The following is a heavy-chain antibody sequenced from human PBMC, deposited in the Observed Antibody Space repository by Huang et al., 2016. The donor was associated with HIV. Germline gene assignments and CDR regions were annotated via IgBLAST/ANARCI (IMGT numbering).Heavy chain of an antibody. J-gene: IGHJ4*02. D-gene: IGHD3-9*01. CDR1: GGTFSKYA. V-gene: IGHV1-69*13. Sequence: QVQLVQSGAEVKKPGSSVKVSCKASGGTFSKYAISWVRQAPGQGLEWGGGFNPVTGTPTYAQDFQGRVTIIADESMTAVYLELSSLRSEDAAVYYCARDFVDDTPAFFYFWGQGTLVTVSS. CDR3: ARDFVDDTPAFFYF. CDR2: FNPVTGTP.